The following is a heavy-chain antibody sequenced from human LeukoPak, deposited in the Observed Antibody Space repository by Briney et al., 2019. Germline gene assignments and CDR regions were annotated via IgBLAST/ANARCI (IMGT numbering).Heavy chain of an antibody. CDR1: GGSISSYY. Sequence: SETLSLTCTVSGGSISSYYWSWIRQPAGKGLEWIGRIYTSGSTNYNPSLKSRVIMSVDTSKNQFSLKLSSVTAADTAVYYCARDHPSTMANYYYYYGMDVWGQGTTVTVSS. CDR3: ARDHPSTMANYYYYYGMDV. CDR2: IYTSGST. J-gene: IGHJ6*02. V-gene: IGHV4-4*07. D-gene: IGHD3-10*01.